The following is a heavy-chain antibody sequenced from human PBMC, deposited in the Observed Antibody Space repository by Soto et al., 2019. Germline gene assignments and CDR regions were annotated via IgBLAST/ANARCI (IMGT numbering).Heavy chain of an antibody. V-gene: IGHV1-69*13. CDR2: IIPIFGTA. CDR1: GGTFSSYA. CDR3: ARAKVGATTDYYYYGMDV. D-gene: IGHD1-26*01. Sequence: ASVKVSCKASGGTFSSYAISWVRQAPGQGLEWMGGIIPIFGTANYAQKFQGRVTITADESTSTAYMELSSLRSDDTAVYYCARAKVGATTDYYYYGMDVWGQGTMVTVSS. J-gene: IGHJ6*02.